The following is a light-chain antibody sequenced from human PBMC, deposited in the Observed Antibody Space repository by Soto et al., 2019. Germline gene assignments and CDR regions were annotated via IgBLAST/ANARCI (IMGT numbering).Light chain of an antibody. J-gene: IGKJ4*01. CDR1: QSISGW. CDR3: QQSYSAS. V-gene: IGKV1-5*01. CDR2: DAS. Sequence: DIQLTQSPSSLSASVGDRVTITCRASQSISGWLAWYQQKPGKAPKLLIYDASSLETGVPSRFSGNGSGTEFTLTISSLQSDDFAIYYCQQSYSASFGGGTKVDIK.